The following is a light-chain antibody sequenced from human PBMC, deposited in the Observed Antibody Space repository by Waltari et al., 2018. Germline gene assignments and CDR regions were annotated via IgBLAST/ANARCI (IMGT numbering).Light chain of an antibody. V-gene: IGKV1-27*01. Sequence: DIQMTQSPSSLSASVGARVTITCRASQGISNYLAWYQQKPGKVPELLIYGSSTLQSGVPSRFSGSGSGTDFTLTISSLQPEDVATYYCQKYYSPPHTFGGGTKVEIK. CDR3: QKYYSPPHT. CDR1: QGISNY. J-gene: IGKJ4*01. CDR2: GSS.